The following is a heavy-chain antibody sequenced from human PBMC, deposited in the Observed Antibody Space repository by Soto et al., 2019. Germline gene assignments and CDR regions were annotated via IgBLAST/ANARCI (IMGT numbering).Heavy chain of an antibody. D-gene: IGHD1-20*01. CDR1: GFTFSSYW. V-gene: IGHV3-74*01. J-gene: IGHJ6*02. CDR3: ARHRYYDHRMDV. Sequence: EVQLVESGGGLVQPGGSLRLSCAASGFTFSSYWMHWVRQAPGKGLVWVSRIHSDGSSTSYADSVKGRFTISRDNAKNTLYLQMNSLRAEDTAVYYCARHRYYDHRMDVWGQGTTVTVSS. CDR2: IHSDGSST.